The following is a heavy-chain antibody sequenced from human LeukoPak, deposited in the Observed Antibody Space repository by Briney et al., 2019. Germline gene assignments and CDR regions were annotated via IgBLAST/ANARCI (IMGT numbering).Heavy chain of an antibody. J-gene: IGHJ5*02. CDR3: ARSLGDWFDT. V-gene: IGHV4-59*13. Sequence: SETLSLTCTVSGGSISSYYWSWIRQPPVKGLEWIGYIYYSGTTNYNPSLKSRVTISIDTSKNQFSLKLSSVTAADTAVYYCARSLGDWFDTWGQGTLVTVSS. CDR2: IYYSGTT. CDR1: GGSISSYY.